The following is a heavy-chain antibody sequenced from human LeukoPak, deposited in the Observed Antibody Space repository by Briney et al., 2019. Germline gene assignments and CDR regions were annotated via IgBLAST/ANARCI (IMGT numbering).Heavy chain of an antibody. Sequence: PGGSLRLSCAASGFTVSSNYMSWVRQAPGKGLEWVSVIYSGGSTYYADSVKGRFTISRDNSKNTLYLQMNSLRAEDTAVYYCATQEAVVVPAAYFDYWGQGTLVTVSS. J-gene: IGHJ4*02. D-gene: IGHD2-2*01. CDR2: IYSGGST. CDR1: GFTVSSNY. CDR3: ATQEAVVVPAAYFDY. V-gene: IGHV3-66*01.